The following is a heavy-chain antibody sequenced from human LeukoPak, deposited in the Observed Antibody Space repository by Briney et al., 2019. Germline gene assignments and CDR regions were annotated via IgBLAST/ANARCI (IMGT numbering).Heavy chain of an antibody. D-gene: IGHD2-2*01. J-gene: IGHJ5*02. V-gene: IGHV4-59*01. CDR3: ARSSDIVVVPAAMAFDP. CDR2: IYYSGST. CDR1: GGSFSGYY. Sequence: SETLSLTCTFSGGSFSGYYWSWIRQPPGKGLEWIGYIYYSGSTNYNPSLKSRVTISVDTSKNQFSLKLSSVTAADTAVYYCARSSDIVVVPAAMAFDPWGQGTLVTVSS.